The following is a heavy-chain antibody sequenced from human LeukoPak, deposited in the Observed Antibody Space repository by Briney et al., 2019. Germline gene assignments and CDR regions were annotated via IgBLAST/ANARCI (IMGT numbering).Heavy chain of an antibody. CDR2: ISSSSSYI. CDR1: GFTFSSYS. V-gene: IGHV3-21*01. D-gene: IGHD6-13*01. J-gene: IGHJ4*02. CDR3: ARETWQQLYDY. Sequence: GGSLRLACAPSGFTFSSYSMNWVRQAPGNGLEWVSSISSSSSYIYYADSVKGRFTISRDNAKNSLYLQMNSLRAEDTAVYYCARETWQQLYDYWGQGTLVTVSS.